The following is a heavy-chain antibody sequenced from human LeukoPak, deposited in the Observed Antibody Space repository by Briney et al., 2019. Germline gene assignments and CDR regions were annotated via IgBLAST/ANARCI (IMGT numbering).Heavy chain of an antibody. J-gene: IGHJ4*02. CDR3: AKSQKGNFDY. Sequence: ASVKVSCKASGYTFTNYYIHWVRQAPGQGLEWMGRINPNSGDTNYAQKFQGRVTMTRDTSITTAYMELSGLRSDDTAVYYCAKSQKGNFDYWGQGTLVTVSS. CDR2: INPNSGDT. V-gene: IGHV1-2*06. CDR1: GYTFTNYY.